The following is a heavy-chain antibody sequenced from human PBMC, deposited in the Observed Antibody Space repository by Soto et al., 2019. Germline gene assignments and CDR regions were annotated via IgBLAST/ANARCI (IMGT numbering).Heavy chain of an antibody. V-gene: IGHV3-21*01. CDR2: ISSSSSYL. CDR3: ARGLGDYYDSSGYYYVRASGMDV. J-gene: IGHJ6*02. Sequence: GGSLRLSCAASGFTFSSYSMNWVRQAPGKGLEWVSSISSSSSYLYYADSVKGRFTISRDNAKNSLYLQMNSLRAEDTAVYYCARGLGDYYDSSGYYYVRASGMDVWGQGTTVTVSS. CDR1: GFTFSSYS. D-gene: IGHD3-22*01.